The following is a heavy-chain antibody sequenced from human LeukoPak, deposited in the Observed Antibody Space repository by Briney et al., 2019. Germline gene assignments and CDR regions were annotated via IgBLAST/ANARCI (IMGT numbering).Heavy chain of an antibody. D-gene: IGHD5-18*01. J-gene: IGHJ5*02. Sequence: GGSLRLSCAASGFTFSSYAMSWVRQAPGKGLEWVSAISGSGGSTYYADSVKGRFTISRDNSKNTLYLQMNSLRAEDTAVYYCAKVIQLTNPHQPNWFDAWGQGTLVTVSS. CDR1: GFTFSSYA. V-gene: IGHV3-23*01. CDR2: ISGSGGST. CDR3: AKVIQLTNPHQPNWFDA.